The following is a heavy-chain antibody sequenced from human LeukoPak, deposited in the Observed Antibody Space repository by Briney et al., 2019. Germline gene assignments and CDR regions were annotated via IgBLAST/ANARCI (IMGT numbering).Heavy chain of an antibody. CDR3: ASSPLGGGSYMDV. CDR1: GFTFSSYS. J-gene: IGHJ6*03. CDR2: ISSSSSYI. Sequence: GGSLRLSCAASGFTFSSYSMNWVRQAPGKGLEGVSSISSSSSYIYYADSVKGRFTISRDNAKNSLYLQMNSLRAEDTAVYYCASSPLGGGSYMDVWGKGTTVTVSS. D-gene: IGHD3-16*01. V-gene: IGHV3-21*01.